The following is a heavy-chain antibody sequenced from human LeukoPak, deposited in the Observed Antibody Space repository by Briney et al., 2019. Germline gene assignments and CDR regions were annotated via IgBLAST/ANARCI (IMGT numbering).Heavy chain of an antibody. CDR2: ISTSSSYI. V-gene: IGHV3-21*01. CDR3: ARGKEVITMLRGLKPGYYFDY. CDR1: GFTFSHYS. J-gene: IGHJ4*02. Sequence: GGSLRLSCAASGFTFSHYSMNWVRQAPGKGLEWVSSISTSSSYIYYADSVKGRFTVSRNNAKNSLYLQMDSLRAEDTAVYYCARGKEVITMLRGLKPGYYFDYWGQGTLVTVSS. D-gene: IGHD3-10*01.